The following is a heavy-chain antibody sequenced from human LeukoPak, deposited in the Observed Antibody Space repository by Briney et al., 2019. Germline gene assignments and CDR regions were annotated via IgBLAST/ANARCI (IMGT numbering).Heavy chain of an antibody. Sequence: GASVKVSCKASGYTFTSYAMNWVRQAPGQGLEWMGWINTNTGNPTYAQVFTGRFVFSLDTSVSTAYLQISSLKAEDTAVYYCARGPYYGRRNFYFDYWGQGTLVTVSS. CDR2: INTNTGNP. D-gene: IGHD3-10*01. V-gene: IGHV7-4-1*02. CDR3: ARGPYYGRRNFYFDY. CDR1: GYTFTSYA. J-gene: IGHJ4*02.